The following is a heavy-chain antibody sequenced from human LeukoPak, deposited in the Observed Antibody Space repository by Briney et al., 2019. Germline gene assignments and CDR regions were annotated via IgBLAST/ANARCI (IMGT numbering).Heavy chain of an antibody. D-gene: IGHD2-15*01. CDR3: ARGHCSGGSCYWDYFDY. CDR2: IAYSGNT. V-gene: IGHV4-28*01. J-gene: IGHJ4*02. CDR1: GDSISNSNW. Sequence: SETLSLTCVVSGDSISNSNWWGWFRQPPGKGLEWLGYIAYSGNTHYNPSLKSRVTMSVDTSKNQFSLKLSSVTAVDTAVYYCARGHCSGGSCYWDYFDYWGQGTLVTVS.